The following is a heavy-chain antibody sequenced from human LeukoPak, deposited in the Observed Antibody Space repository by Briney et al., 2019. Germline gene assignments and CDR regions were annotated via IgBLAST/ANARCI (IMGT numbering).Heavy chain of an antibody. Sequence: SGGSLRLSCAASGFTFSSYSMNWVRQAPGKGLEWVSYISGSGYPIYYADSVKGRFIISRDNAKKPLYLQMNSLRAEDTALYYCARDRAYCGSGGLDVWGQGTTVTVSS. V-gene: IGHV3-48*04. J-gene: IGHJ6*02. CDR3: ARDRAYCGSGGLDV. D-gene: IGHD3-10*01. CDR1: GFTFSSYS. CDR2: ISGSGYPI.